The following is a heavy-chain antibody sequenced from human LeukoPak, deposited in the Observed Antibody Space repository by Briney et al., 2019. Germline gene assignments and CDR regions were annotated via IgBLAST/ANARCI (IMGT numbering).Heavy chain of an antibody. CDR3: AGVAAAVADYYGMDV. D-gene: IGHD6-13*01. CDR2: INWNSGGR. V-gene: IGHV3-9*01. J-gene: IGHJ6*02. CDR1: GFTFDDYA. Sequence: PGGSLRLSCAASGFTFDDYAMHWVRQAPGKGLEWVSGINWNSGGRGYADSVKGRFTISRDNAKNSLYLQMNSLTPEDTALYYCAGVAAAVADYYGMDVWGQGTTVTVSS.